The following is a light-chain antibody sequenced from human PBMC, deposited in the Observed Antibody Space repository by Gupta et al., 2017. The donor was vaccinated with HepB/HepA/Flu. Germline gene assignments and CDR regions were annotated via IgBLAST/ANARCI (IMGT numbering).Light chain of an antibody. CDR1: SSDIGTHNY. Sequence: QPALTQPASVSGSPGQSITISCTGTSSDIGTHNYVSWYQQNPGKAPKLIIHDVSDRPSGVSNRFSGSKSGNTASLTISGLQAEDEADYYCCSSSSSSTLYVFGTGTEVTVL. V-gene: IGLV2-14*01. CDR3: CSSSSSSTLYV. CDR2: DVS. J-gene: IGLJ1*01.